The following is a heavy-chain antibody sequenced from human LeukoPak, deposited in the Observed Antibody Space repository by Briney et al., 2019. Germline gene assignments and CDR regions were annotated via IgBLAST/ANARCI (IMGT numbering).Heavy chain of an antibody. Sequence: ASVTVSCKASGYTFTGYYMHWVRQAPGQGLEGMGWINPNSGGTNYAQKFQGRVTITRDTSIRTAYMEVSRLRSDDTAVYYCARLMSGWYVPDYWGQGTLVTVSS. D-gene: IGHD6-19*01. J-gene: IGHJ4*02. CDR1: GYTFTGYY. V-gene: IGHV1-2*02. CDR3: ARLMSGWYVPDY. CDR2: INPNSGGT.